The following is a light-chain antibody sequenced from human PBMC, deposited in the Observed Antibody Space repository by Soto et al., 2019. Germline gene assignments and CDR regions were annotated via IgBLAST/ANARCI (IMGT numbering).Light chain of an antibody. CDR2: EVT. V-gene: IGLV2-14*03. J-gene: IGLJ1*01. CDR1: SSDIGTYDY. Sequence: QSALTQPASVFGSPGQSITISCTGASSDIGTYDYVSWYQQHPGKAPKLIIYEVTNRPFGISERFSGSKSGNSASLTISGLQAEDEADYSCCSYSSRNTMFVFGSGTKLTVL. CDR3: CSYSSRNTMFV.